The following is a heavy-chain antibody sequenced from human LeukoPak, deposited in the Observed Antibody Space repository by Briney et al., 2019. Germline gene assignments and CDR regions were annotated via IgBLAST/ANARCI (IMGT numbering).Heavy chain of an antibody. Sequence: GGSLRLSCAASGITLNNYEMNWVRQAPGKGLEWVSAISGSGGSTYYADSVKGRFTISRDNSKNTLYLQMNSLRAEDTAVYYCAKDPGIAAAGRSFDYWGQGTLVTVSS. D-gene: IGHD6-13*01. CDR2: ISGSGGST. CDR1: GITLNNYE. CDR3: AKDPGIAAAGRSFDY. V-gene: IGHV3-23*01. J-gene: IGHJ4*02.